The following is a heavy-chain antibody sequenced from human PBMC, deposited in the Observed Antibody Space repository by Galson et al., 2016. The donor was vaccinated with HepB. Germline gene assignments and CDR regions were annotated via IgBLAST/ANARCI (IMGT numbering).Heavy chain of an antibody. CDR2: INAGNGNT. CDR3: ARYSSASYRSIDY. D-gene: IGHD6-19*01. J-gene: IGHJ4*02. CDR1: GYTFTSYA. V-gene: IGHV1-3*01. Sequence: SVKVSCKASGYTFTSYAMHWVRQAPGQRFEWMGWINAGNGNTKYSQKFQGRVTITRYTSASTAYMELSSLRSEDTAVYYCARYSSASYRSIDYWGQGTLVTVSS.